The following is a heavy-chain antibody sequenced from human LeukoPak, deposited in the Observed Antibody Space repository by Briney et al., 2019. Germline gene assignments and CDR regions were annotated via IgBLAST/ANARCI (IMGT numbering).Heavy chain of an antibody. J-gene: IGHJ4*02. D-gene: IGHD6-13*01. Sequence: SETLSLTCTVSGGSISAYYWSWIRQPPGKGLEWIGYIYYSESTNYNPSLKSRVTISLDTSKNQFSLKLTSVTAADTAVYYCARVERQQLVPDYWGQGTLVTVSS. CDR2: IYYSEST. CDR1: GGSISAYY. V-gene: IGHV4-59*01. CDR3: ARVERQQLVPDY.